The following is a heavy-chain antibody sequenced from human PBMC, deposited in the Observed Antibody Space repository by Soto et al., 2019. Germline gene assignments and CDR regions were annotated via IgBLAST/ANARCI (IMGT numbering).Heavy chain of an antibody. Sequence: QPGGSLRLSCAASGFTFSSYAMSWVRQAPGEGLEWVSAITDSGGDTYHADSVKGRFTISRDNTKNTLYLQMNSLRAEDTAVYYCAKGSASSRPSFFDYWGQGTLVTVSS. CDR1: GFTFSSYA. V-gene: IGHV3-23*01. CDR2: ITDSGGDT. J-gene: IGHJ4*02. CDR3: AKGSASSRPSFFDY. D-gene: IGHD2-2*01.